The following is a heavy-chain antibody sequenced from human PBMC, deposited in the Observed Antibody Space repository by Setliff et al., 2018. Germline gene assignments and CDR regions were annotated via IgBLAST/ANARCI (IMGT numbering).Heavy chain of an antibody. Sequence: GGSLRLSCAASGFAFSNFAMGWVRQAPGRGLEWVSIISAVNSGTYYADSVRGRFTISRDNSKNTLYLQMNSLKTEDTAVYYCTTDPSPTFGGVIGAAFDIWGQGTMVTVSS. D-gene: IGHD3-16*01. CDR2: ISAVNSGT. CDR1: GFAFSNFA. J-gene: IGHJ3*02. CDR3: TTDPSPTFGGVIGAAFDI. V-gene: IGHV3-23*01.